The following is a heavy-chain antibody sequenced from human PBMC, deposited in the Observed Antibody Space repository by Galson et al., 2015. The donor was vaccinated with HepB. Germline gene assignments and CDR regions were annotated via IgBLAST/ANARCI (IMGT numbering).Heavy chain of an antibody. Sequence: SVKVSCKASGGTFSSYAISWVRQAPGQGLEWMGGIIPIFGTANYAQKFQGRVTITADESTSTAYMELSSLRAEDTAVYYCARGGGGGYYGSGGTHPGRGFWGQGTLVTVSS. CDR2: IIPIFGTA. CDR1: GGTFSSYA. CDR3: ARGGGGGYYGSGGTHPGRGF. J-gene: IGHJ4*02. V-gene: IGHV1-69*13. D-gene: IGHD6-19*01.